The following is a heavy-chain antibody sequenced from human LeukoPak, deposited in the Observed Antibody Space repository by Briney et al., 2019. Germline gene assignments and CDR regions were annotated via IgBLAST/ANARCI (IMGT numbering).Heavy chain of an antibody. V-gene: IGHV3-30-3*01. D-gene: IGHD3-3*01. J-gene: IGHJ4*02. CDR2: ISFVGSNK. Sequence: PGGSLRLSCAASGCTFSSYAMHWVRPAPGKGREWVAVISFVGSNKYYADSVTGRFTISRDNSKNTLYMQLNSLRAEDTAVYYCARVPRGYYIIQFDYWGQGTLVTVSS. CDR3: ARVPRGYYIIQFDY. CDR1: GCTFSSYA.